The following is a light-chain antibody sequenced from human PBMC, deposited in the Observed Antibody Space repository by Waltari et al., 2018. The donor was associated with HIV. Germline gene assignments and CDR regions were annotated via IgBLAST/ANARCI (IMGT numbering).Light chain of an antibody. CDR3: QSYDSSLSGWV. V-gene: IGLV1-40*01. CDR1: SSNIGAGYD. J-gene: IGLJ3*02. CDR2: GNS. Sequence: QSVLTQPPSVSGAPGQRVTISCPGSSSNIGAGYDLHWYQQLPGTAPKLLIHGNSNRPSGVPDRFSGSKSGTSASLAITGLQAEDEADYYCQSYDSSLSGWVFGGGTKLTVL.